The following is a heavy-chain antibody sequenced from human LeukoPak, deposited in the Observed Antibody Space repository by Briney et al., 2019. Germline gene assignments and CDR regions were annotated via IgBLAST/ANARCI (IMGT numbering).Heavy chain of an antibody. Sequence: GGSLRLSCAASGFTFSTYSMTWVRQAPGKGLEWLSYISSSSSPIYYADSLKGRFTVSRDNAKNSVYLQMNSLRADDTAVYYCARDFYSSLDYWGQGTLVTVSS. V-gene: IGHV3-48*04. CDR3: ARDFYSSLDY. D-gene: IGHD6-13*01. J-gene: IGHJ4*02. CDR1: GFTFSTYS. CDR2: ISSSSSPI.